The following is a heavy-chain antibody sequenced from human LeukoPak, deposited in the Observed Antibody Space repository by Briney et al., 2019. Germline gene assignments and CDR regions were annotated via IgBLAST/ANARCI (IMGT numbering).Heavy chain of an antibody. CDR1: GFTFCGYA. CDR3: AKERDGIRSPFDY. J-gene: IGHJ4*02. Sequence: PGGSLRLSCAASGFTFCGYAMNWVRQAPGRGLEWVSSIIGSGDSTYYADSVKGGFAISSDNSKNTVYLQMNSLRAEDTAIYYCAKERDGIRSPFDYWGEGTLVTVSS. D-gene: IGHD5-24*01. CDR2: IIGSGDST. V-gene: IGHV3-23*01.